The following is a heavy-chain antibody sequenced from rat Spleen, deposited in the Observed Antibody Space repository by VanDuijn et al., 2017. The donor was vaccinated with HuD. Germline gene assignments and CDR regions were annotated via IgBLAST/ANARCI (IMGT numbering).Heavy chain of an antibody. CDR2: SWNTGGT. V-gene: IGHV2-41*01. CDR3: AGILRADSDYFDY. D-gene: IGHD1-6*01. CDR1: GFSLIRYN. J-gene: IGHJ2*01. Sequence: QVQLKESGPGLVQPSQTLSLTCTVSGFSLIRYNVHWVRQPPGKGLEWMGVSWNTGGTRYNSALKARLSINKDTSKGQVFLKMNSLETEDTATYYCAGILRADSDYFDYWGQGVMVTVSS.